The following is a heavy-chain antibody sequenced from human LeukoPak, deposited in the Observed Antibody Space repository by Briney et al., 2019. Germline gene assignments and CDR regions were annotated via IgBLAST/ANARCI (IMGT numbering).Heavy chain of an antibody. J-gene: IGHJ4*02. CDR2: IYSGGST. Sequence: GGSLRLSCAASGFTVSSNYMSWVRQAPGKGLEWVSVIYSGGSTYYADSVKGRFTISRDNSKNTLYLQMNSLRAEDTAVYYCAGRHYYGSGSYYAKDYWGQGTLVTVSS. CDR1: GFTVSSNY. V-gene: IGHV3-66*01. CDR3: AGRHYYGSGSYYAKDY. D-gene: IGHD3-10*01.